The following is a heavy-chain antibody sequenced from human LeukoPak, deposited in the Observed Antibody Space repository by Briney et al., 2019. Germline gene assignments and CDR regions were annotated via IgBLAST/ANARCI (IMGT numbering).Heavy chain of an antibody. CDR2: ISAYNGNT. J-gene: IGHJ5*02. Sequence: ASVKVSCKASGYTFTSYGISWVRQAPGQGLEWMGLISAYNGNTNYAQKLQGRVTVTTDTSTSTAYMELRSLRSDDTAVYYCARVNSRYNWFDPWGQGTLVTVSS. CDR1: GYTFTSYG. CDR3: ARVNSRYNWFDP. V-gene: IGHV1-18*01.